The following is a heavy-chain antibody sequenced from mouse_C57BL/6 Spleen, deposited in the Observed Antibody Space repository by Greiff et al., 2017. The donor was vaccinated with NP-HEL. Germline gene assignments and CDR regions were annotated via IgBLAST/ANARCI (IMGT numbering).Heavy chain of an antibody. J-gene: IGHJ2*01. CDR1: GYTFTSYW. CDR3: ARFDGSFYFDY. D-gene: IGHD2-3*01. CDR2: INPSNGGT. Sequence: QVHVKQSGTELVKPGASVKLSCKASGYTFTSYWMHWVKQRPGQGLEWIGNINPSNGGTNYNEKFKSKATLTVDKSSSTAYMQLSSLTSEDSAVYYCARFDGSFYFDYWGQGTTLTVSS. V-gene: IGHV1-53*01.